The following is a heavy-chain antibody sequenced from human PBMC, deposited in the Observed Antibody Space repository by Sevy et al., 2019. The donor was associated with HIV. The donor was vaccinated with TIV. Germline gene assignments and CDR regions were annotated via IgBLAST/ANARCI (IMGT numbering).Heavy chain of an antibody. Sequence: GGSLRLSCAASVFTFSSYSMNWVRQAPGKGLEWVSSISSSSSYIYYADSVKGRFTISRDNAKNSLYLQMNSLRAEDTAVYYCARTRDGYNTGFDYWGQGTLVTVSS. J-gene: IGHJ4*02. CDR2: ISSSSSYI. CDR3: ARTRDGYNTGFDY. CDR1: VFTFSSYS. V-gene: IGHV3-21*01. D-gene: IGHD1-1*01.